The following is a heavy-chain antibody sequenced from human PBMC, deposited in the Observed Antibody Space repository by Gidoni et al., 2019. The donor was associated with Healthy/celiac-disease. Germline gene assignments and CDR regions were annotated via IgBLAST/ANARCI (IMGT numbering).Heavy chain of an antibody. CDR3: ARVRCSSTSCHPAYYYYYYMDV. Sequence: QVQLQESGPGLVKPSQTLSLTCTVPGGSIRSGSYYWSWPRQPAGKGLEWIGRIYTSGSTNYNPSLKSRVTISVDTSKNQFSLKLSSVTAADTAVYYCARVRCSSTSCHPAYYYYYYMDVWGKGTTVTVSS. V-gene: IGHV4-61*02. D-gene: IGHD2-2*01. CDR1: GGSIRSGSYY. J-gene: IGHJ6*03. CDR2: IYTSGST.